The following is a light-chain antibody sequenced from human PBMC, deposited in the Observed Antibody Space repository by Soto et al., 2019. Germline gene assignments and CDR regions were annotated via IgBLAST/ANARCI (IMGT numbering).Light chain of an antibody. CDR1: SSDVGAYNY. Sequence: QSVLTQPTSVSGSPGQSITISCTGTSSDVGAYNYVSWYQHHPGKAPKLMICDVSNRPSGVSNRFSGSKSGNTASLTISGLQAEDEADYYCSSYISGSTPWVFGTGTKATVL. CDR2: DVS. V-gene: IGLV2-14*03. J-gene: IGLJ1*01. CDR3: SSYISGSTPWV.